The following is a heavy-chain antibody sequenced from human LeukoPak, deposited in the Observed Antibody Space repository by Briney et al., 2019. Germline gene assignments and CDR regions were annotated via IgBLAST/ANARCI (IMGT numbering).Heavy chain of an antibody. D-gene: IGHD5-24*01. CDR2: FDPEDGET. Sequence: ASVKVSCKVSGYTLTELSMHWVRQAPGKGLEWMGGFDPEDGETIYAQKFQGRVTMTEDTSTDTAYMELSSLRSEDTAVYYRATVTRDGYNFGLDYWGQGTLVTVSS. V-gene: IGHV1-24*01. J-gene: IGHJ4*02. CDR1: GYTLTELS. CDR3: ATVTRDGYNFGLDY.